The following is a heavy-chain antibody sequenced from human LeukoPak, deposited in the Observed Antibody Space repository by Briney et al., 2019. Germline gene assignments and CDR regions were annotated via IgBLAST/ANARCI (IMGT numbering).Heavy chain of an antibody. D-gene: IGHD6-13*01. Sequence: ASVKVSCKASGGTFSSYAISWVRQAPGQGLEWMGGIIPIFGTANYAQKFQGRVTITADESTSTAYMELSSLRSEDTAVYYCALVSYLGIDEGAGFDPWGQGTLVTVSS. J-gene: IGHJ5*02. V-gene: IGHV1-69*13. CDR2: IIPIFGTA. CDR3: ALVSYLGIDEGAGFDP. CDR1: GGTFSSYA.